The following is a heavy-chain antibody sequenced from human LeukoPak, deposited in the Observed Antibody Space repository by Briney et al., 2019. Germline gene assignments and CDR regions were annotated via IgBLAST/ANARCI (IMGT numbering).Heavy chain of an antibody. CDR2: IYYSGST. V-gene: IGHV4-59*01. CDR1: GGSISSYY. J-gene: IGHJ3*02. D-gene: IGHD6-19*01. CDR3: ASEGIAVAGNAFDI. Sequence: SETLSLTCTVSGGSISSYYWSWIRQPPGKGLEWIGYIYYSGSTNYNPSLKSRVTISVDTSKNQFSLKLSSVTAADTAVYYCASEGIAVAGNAFDIRGQGTMVTVSS.